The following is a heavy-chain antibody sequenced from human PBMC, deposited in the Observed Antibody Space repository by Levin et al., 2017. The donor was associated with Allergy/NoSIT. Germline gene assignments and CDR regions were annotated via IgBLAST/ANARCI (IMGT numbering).Heavy chain of an antibody. D-gene: IGHD5-12*01. CDR3: ARDLEGCSGYKPYCYMDV. CDR2: IYVTGRT. CDR1: GDSISRGFYY. V-gene: IGHV4-61*02. Sequence: SQTLSLTCSVSGDSISRGFYYWSWIRQPAGEGLEWIGRIYVTGRTTYSPSLKSRVTISLDRSKDQVSLKINSVTAADTAVYYCARDLEGCSGYKPYCYMDVWGKGTTVTVSS. J-gene: IGHJ6*03.